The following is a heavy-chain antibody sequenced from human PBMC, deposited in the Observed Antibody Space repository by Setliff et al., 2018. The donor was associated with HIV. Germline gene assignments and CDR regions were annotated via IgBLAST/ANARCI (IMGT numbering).Heavy chain of an antibody. CDR2: ISSSSSTI. J-gene: IGHJ4*02. CDR3: SGSYQAMDY. V-gene: IGHV3-48*02. Sequence: GGSLRLSCAASGFTFSSNTMNWVRQAPGKGLEWVSYISSSSSTIYYADSVKGRFTISRDNAKNSLYLQMNSLRDDDTAVYYCSGSYQAMDYWGQGTLVTVS. CDR1: GFTFSSNT. D-gene: IGHD1-26*01.